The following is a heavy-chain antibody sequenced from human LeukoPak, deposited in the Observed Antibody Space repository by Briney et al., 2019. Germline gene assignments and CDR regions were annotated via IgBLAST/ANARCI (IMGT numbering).Heavy chain of an antibody. CDR1: GGSISSGDYY. V-gene: IGHV4-30-4*01. Sequence: SETLSLTCTVSGGSISSGDYYWSWIRQPPGKGLEWIGYIYYSGSTYYNPSLKSRVTISVDTSKNQFSLKLSSVTAADTAVYYCARDLLNEGNHLDYWGQGTLVTASS. CDR2: IYYSGST. CDR3: ARDLLNEGNHLDY. J-gene: IGHJ4*02. D-gene: IGHD4-23*01.